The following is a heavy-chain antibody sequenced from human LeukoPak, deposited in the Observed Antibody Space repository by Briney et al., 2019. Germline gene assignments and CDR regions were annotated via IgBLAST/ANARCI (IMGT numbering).Heavy chain of an antibody. D-gene: IGHD6-13*01. CDR3: ASSSWSSEYFHY. Sequence: GGSLRLSCAASGXTVXXXYXXWXXXAXGXGLESVSVLHRGGSTRYADSVKGRFTLSRDNSKNTLYLQLNSLRAEDTAVYFCASSSWSSEYFHYWGQGTLVTVSS. CDR1: GXTVXXXY. CDR2: LHRGGST. V-gene: IGHV3-66*01. J-gene: IGHJ1*01.